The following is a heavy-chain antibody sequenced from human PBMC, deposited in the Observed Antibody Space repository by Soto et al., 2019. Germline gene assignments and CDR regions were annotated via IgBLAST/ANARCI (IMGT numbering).Heavy chain of an antibody. CDR3: ASSYSGYLDN. Sequence: SETLSLTCIVSGDSMRSGAYYWNWIRQHPGKGLEWIGYIYYSGNTYYNPSLKSRIVISVDTSKNQFSLNLGSVTAADTAIYYCASSYSGYLDNWGRGALVTVSS. J-gene: IGHJ4*02. CDR2: IYYSGNT. D-gene: IGHD3-22*01. CDR1: GDSMRSGAYY. V-gene: IGHV4-31*03.